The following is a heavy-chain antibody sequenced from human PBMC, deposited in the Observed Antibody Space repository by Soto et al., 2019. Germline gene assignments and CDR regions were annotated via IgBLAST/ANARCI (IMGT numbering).Heavy chain of an antibody. V-gene: IGHV4-59*01. CDR1: GGSISGYY. CDR3: ARNVDPDY. CDR2: IYYRGTT. Sequence: SETLSLTCTVSGGSISGYYWSWIRQPPGKGLEWIGYIYYRGTTNYNPSLRSRVTISVDTSKNQFSLKLSSVTAADTAVYYCARNVDPDYWGQGTLVTVSS. D-gene: IGHD5-12*01. J-gene: IGHJ4*02.